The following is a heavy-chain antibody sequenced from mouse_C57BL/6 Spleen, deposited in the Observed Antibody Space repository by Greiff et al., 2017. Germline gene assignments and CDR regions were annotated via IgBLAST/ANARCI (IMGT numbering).Heavy chain of an antibody. V-gene: IGHV5-4*01. Sequence: EVHLVESGGGLVKPGGSLKLSCAASGFTFSSYAMSWVRQTPEKRLEWVATLSDGGSYTYYPDNVKGRFTISRDNAKNNLYLQMSHLKSEDTAMYYFARVSLYDYDARYFDYWGQGTTLTVSS. D-gene: IGHD2-4*01. CDR3: ARVSLYDYDARYFDY. CDR1: GFTFSSYA. J-gene: IGHJ2*01. CDR2: LSDGGSYT.